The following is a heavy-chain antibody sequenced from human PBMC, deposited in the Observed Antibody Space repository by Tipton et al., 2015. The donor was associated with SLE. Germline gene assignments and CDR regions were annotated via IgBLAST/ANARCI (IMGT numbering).Heavy chain of an antibody. D-gene: IGHD5-18*01. V-gene: IGHV3-33*08. CDR2: IWYDGSNQ. CDR1: GRIFRSYG. J-gene: IGHJ4*02. CDR3: ARVYKSGYSYDSLDY. Sequence: AASGRIFRSYGMHWVRQAPGKGLEWVALIWYDGSNQNYVESVKGRFTISRDNSKNTLFLQMNSLRVEDTAVYYCARVYKSGYSYDSLDYWGQGTPVTVSS.